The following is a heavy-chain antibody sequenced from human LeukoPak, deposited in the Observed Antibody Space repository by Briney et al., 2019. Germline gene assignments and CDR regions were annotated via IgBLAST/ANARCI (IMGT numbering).Heavy chain of an antibody. CDR3: ATTHRITMVQGVPRGYYFDY. D-gene: IGHD3-10*01. J-gene: IGHJ4*02. Sequence: VASVKVSCKASGGTFSSYAISWVRQAPGQGLEWMGGIIPIFGTANYAQKFQGRVTITADESTSTAYMELSSLRSEDTAVYYCATTHRITMVQGVPRGYYFDYWGQGTLVTVSS. CDR1: GGTFSSYA. V-gene: IGHV1-69*13. CDR2: IIPIFGTA.